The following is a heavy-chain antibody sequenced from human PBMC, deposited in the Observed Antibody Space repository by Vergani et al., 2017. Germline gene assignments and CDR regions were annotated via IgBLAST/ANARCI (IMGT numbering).Heavy chain of an antibody. CDR2: IHTSGST. V-gene: IGHV4-61*02. Sequence: QVQLQVSGPGLVKPSQTLSLTCTVSGGSINSHNYYWSWIRQPAGKGLEWIGRIHTSGSTNYNPSLKSRVTMSEDTSKNQFSLNLTSVTAADTAVYFCARGSXLGGSCYKPLFDYWGQGILVTVSS. D-gene: IGHD2-15*01. CDR3: ARGSXLGGSCYKPLFDY. CDR1: GGSINSHNYY. J-gene: IGHJ4*02.